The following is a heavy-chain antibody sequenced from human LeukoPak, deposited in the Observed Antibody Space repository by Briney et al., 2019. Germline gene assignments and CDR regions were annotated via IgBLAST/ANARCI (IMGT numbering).Heavy chain of an antibody. J-gene: IGHJ5*02. D-gene: IGHD6-19*01. CDR3: ARGAAVAGTRRFDP. CDR1: GGSISSYY. CDR2: IYYSGST. V-gene: IGHV4-59*01. Sequence: SETLSLTCTVSGGSISSYYWSWIRQPPGKGLEWIGYIYYSGSTNYNPSLKSRVTISVDTSKNQFSLKLSSVTAADTAVYYCARGAAVAGTRRFDPWGQGTLVTVSS.